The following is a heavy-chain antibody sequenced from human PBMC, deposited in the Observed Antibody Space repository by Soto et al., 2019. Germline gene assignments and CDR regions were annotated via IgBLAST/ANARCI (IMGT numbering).Heavy chain of an antibody. Sequence: QLQLQESGPGLVKPSETLSLTCFVSGRSISSNKYYWGWIRHPPGKGLEGIGSMYYSRSTYYNPSPKSPVTVSVDTSKNRFSLQRTSVTAADTAVYYCASPVRPTNWGRGCSVYSGQGPLVTVSS. CDR1: GRSISSNKYY. CDR2: MYYSRST. CDR3: ASPVRPTNWGRGCSVY. V-gene: IGHV4-39*01. J-gene: IGHJ4*02. D-gene: IGHD3-16*01.